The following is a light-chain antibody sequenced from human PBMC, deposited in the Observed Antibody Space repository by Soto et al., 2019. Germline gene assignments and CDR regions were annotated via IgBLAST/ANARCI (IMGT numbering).Light chain of an antibody. J-gene: IGKJ3*01. V-gene: IGKV1-9*01. CDR2: GAS. CDR1: QDVSRY. CDR3: QQLQRTPFT. Sequence: QLTQSPSSLSASVGDRATITCRASQDVSRYLAWYQQKAGKAPKLLIYGASTLQSGVPSRFSSFGSGTEFTLTISSLQPEDFASYHCQQLQRTPFTFGPGTTVDV.